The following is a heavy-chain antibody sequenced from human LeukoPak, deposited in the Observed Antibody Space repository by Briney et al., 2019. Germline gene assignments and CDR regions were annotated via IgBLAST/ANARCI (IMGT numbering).Heavy chain of an antibody. CDR3: AKPGLAAAGTFDY. CDR1: GFTFSSYV. V-gene: IGHV3-30*02. J-gene: IGHJ4*02. CDR2: IRYDGSNK. Sequence: PGGSLRLSCAASGFTFSSYVMHWVRQAPGKGLEWLAFIRYDGSNKYYADSVKGRFTISRDNPKNTLYLQMNSLRAEDTAVYYCAKPGLAAAGTFDYWGQGTLVTVSS. D-gene: IGHD6-13*01.